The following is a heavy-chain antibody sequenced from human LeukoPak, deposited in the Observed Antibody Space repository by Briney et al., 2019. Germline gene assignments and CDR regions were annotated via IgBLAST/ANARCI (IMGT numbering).Heavy chain of an antibody. CDR2: ISGSGGST. CDR3: AKDLRYSSGWYFDY. CDR1: GFTFNSYA. Sequence: GGSLRLSCAASGFTFNSYAMSWVRQAPGKGLEWVSAISGSGGSTYYADSVKGRFTISRDNSKNTLYLQMNSLRAEDTAVYYCAKDLRYSSGWYFDYWGQGTLVTVSS. J-gene: IGHJ4*02. D-gene: IGHD6-19*01. V-gene: IGHV3-23*01.